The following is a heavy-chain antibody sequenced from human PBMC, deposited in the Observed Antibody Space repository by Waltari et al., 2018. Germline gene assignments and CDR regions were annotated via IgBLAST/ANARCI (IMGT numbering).Heavy chain of an antibody. CDR2: IYSTGGT. CDR1: GFTVSNNY. D-gene: IGHD6-6*01. V-gene: IGHV3-66*01. Sequence: EVQLVESGGGLIQPGGSLRLFCAASGFTVSNNYMGWVRKAPGQGLEWVSLIYSTGGTAYADSVKGRFTISRDNSKNTLYLQMNSLRADDTAVYYCATRMVLAARNWGQGTLVTVSS. J-gene: IGHJ4*02. CDR3: ATRMVLAARN.